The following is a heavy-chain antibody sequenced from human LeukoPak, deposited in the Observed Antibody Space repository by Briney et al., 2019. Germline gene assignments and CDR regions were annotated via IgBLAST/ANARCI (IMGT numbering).Heavy chain of an antibody. V-gene: IGHV3-23*01. D-gene: IGHD6-13*01. CDR2: ISDPHSGSET. CDR3: AKDPEAAAEGWFDP. J-gene: IGHJ5*02. Sequence: GGSLRLSCAASGFTFSSYTMNWVRQTLGQGLEWVSTISDPHSGSETHYADSVKGRFTISRDDSKNTLYLQMNSLRAEDTAVYYCAKDPEAAAEGWFDPWGQGTLVTVSS. CDR1: GFTFSSYT.